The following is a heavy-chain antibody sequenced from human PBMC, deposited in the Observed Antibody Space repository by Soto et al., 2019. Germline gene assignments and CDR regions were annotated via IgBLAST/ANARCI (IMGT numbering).Heavy chain of an antibody. Sequence: QVQLVQSGAEVKKPGSSVKVSCKASGGTFSSYAISWVRQAPGQGLEWMGGIIPIFGTANYAQKFQGSVTITADESTSTAYMELSSLRSEDTAVYYCARDGVCSGGSCYSLGYYYYGMDVWGQGTTVTVSS. CDR3: ARDGVCSGGSCYSLGYYYYGMDV. D-gene: IGHD2-15*01. CDR2: IIPIFGTA. V-gene: IGHV1-69*12. CDR1: GGTFSSYA. J-gene: IGHJ6*02.